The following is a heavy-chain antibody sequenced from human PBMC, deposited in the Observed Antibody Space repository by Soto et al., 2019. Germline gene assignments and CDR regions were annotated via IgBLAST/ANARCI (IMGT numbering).Heavy chain of an antibody. CDR1: GFSFSNFA. V-gene: IGHV3-23*01. D-gene: IGHD3-10*01. Sequence: EVQLLESGGGLVQPGGSLRLSCAASGFSFSNFAMSWVRQAPGKGLEWVSTIVGSGGSTYYADSVKGRFTISRDNSRNTLYSQMNSLRAEATAVYYCAKAMVSSGAPPDYWGQGTLVTVSS. CDR2: IVGSGGST. J-gene: IGHJ4*02. CDR3: AKAMVSSGAPPDY.